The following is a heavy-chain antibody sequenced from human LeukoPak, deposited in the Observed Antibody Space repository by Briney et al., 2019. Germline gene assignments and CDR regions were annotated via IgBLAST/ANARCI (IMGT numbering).Heavy chain of an antibody. V-gene: IGHV4-59*01. D-gene: IGHD5-18*01. CDR2: IYNSGST. J-gene: IGHJ4*02. CDR1: GGSISTYY. CDR3: ARGGYSYGYDDDFDY. Sequence: SETLSLTCTVSGGSISTYYWSWIRRPPGKGLEWIGYIYNSGSTNYNPSLKSRVTISVDTSKNKFSLKLSPVTAADTAVYYCARGGYSYGYDDDFDYWGQGTLVTVSS.